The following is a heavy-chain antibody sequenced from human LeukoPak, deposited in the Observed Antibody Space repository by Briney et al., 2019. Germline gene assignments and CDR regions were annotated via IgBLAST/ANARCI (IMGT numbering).Heavy chain of an antibody. V-gene: IGHV4-59*08. J-gene: IGHJ4*02. CDR2: IYYSGST. CDR1: GGSISSYY. Sequence: SETLSLTCTVSGGSISSYYWSWIRQPPGKGLEWIGYIYYSGSTNYNPSLKSRVTISVDTSKNQFSLKLSSVTAADTAVYYCARGDYDFWSGYSPYYFDYWGQGTLVTVSS. D-gene: IGHD3-3*01. CDR3: ARGDYDFWSGYSPYYFDY.